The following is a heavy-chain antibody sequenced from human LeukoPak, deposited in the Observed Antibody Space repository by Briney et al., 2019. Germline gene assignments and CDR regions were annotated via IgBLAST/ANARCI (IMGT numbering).Heavy chain of an antibody. CDR1: GGSFSGYY. D-gene: IGHD2-2*01. J-gene: IGHJ5*02. CDR3: ARDPRVPAARKDWFDP. V-gene: IGHV4-38-2*02. CDR2: IYHSGST. Sequence: SETLSLTCAVYGGSFSGYYWGWIRQPPGKGLEWIGSIYHSGSTYYNPSLKSRVTISVDTSKNQFSLKLSSVTAADAAVYYCARDPRVPAARKDWFDPWGQGTLVTVSS.